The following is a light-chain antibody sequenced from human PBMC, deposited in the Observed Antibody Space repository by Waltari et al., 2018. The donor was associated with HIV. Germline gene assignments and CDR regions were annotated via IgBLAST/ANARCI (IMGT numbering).Light chain of an antibody. Sequence: DIVMTQSPDSLAVSLGERATINCKSSQSVLYSSNNKNYLAWYQQKPGQPPKLLIYWASTREYGVPDRFSGSWSGTDFTLTISSLQAEDVAFYYCQQYYSTPRTFGQGTKVEIK. CDR3: QQYYSTPRT. CDR2: WAS. V-gene: IGKV4-1*01. J-gene: IGKJ1*01. CDR1: QSVLYSSNNKNY.